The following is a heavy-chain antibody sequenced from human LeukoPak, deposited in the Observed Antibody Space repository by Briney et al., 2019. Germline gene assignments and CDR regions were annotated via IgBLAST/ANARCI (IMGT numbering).Heavy chain of an antibody. V-gene: IGHV3-7*01. CDR1: GFTFSSYW. D-gene: IGHD3-3*01. CDR2: IKQDGSEK. CDR3: ARDLDYDFWSGYYMPHYFDY. Sequence: PGGSLRLSCAASGFTFSSYWMSWVRQAPGKGLEWVANIKQDGSEKYYVDSVKGRFTISRDNAKNSLYLQMNSLRAEDTAVYYCARDLDYDFWSGYYMPHYFDYWGQGTLVTVSS. J-gene: IGHJ4*02.